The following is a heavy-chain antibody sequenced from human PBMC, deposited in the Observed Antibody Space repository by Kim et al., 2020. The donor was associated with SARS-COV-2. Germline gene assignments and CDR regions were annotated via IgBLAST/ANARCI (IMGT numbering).Heavy chain of an antibody. CDR2: IYHSGST. CDR3: ARDGSGYDTPHDAFDI. D-gene: IGHD5-12*01. J-gene: IGHJ3*02. CDR1: GGSISSSNW. V-gene: IGHV4-4*02. Sequence: SETLSLTCAVSGGSISSSNWWSWVRQPPGKGLEWIGEIYHSGSTNYNPSLKSRVTISVDKSKNQFSLKLSSVTAADTAVYYCARDGSGYDTPHDAFDIWGQGTMVTVSS.